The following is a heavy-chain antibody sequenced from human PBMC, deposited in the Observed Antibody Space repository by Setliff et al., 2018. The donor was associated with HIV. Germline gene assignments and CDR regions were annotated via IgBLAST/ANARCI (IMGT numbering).Heavy chain of an antibody. V-gene: IGHV4-38-2*01. Sequence: SETLSLTCAVSGYSISSGYYWGWIRQPPGKGLEWIGSIYHSGSTYYSPSLKSRVTISVDTSKNQFSLKLSSVTAADTAVYYCARGVRIRVVTATYFDYWGQGTLVTVSS. J-gene: IGHJ4*02. CDR2: IYHSGST. D-gene: IGHD3-10*01. CDR3: ARGVRIRVVTATYFDY. CDR1: GYSISSGYY.